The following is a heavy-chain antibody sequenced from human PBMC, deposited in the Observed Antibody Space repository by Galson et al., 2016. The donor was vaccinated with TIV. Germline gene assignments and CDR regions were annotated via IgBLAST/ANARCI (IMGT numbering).Heavy chain of an antibody. CDR3: GRVGPFQFDSSGFTAN. V-gene: IGHV1-18*01. CDR1: GYTFTSFG. J-gene: IGHJ4*02. D-gene: IGHD3-22*01. Sequence: SVKVSCKASGYTFTSFGMTWVRQAPGQGLEWVGWISAYNGHTNYVQKFQGRVTMTTHKSTGTAYLELRSLRSDDTAVYFCGRVGPFQFDSSGFTANWGQGTLVTVSA. CDR2: ISAYNGHT.